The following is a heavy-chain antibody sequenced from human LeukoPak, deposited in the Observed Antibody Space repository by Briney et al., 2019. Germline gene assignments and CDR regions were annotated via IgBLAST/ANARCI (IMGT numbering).Heavy chain of an antibody. CDR3: ARGPSGYHNT. V-gene: IGHV3-33*08. J-gene: IGHJ4*02. D-gene: IGHD5-12*01. CDR1: GFTFSTYG. Sequence: GGSLRLSCAASGFTFSTYGMSWVRQAPDSVKGRFTISRDNSKNTLYLQMNSLRAEDTAVYYCARGPSGYHNTGGQGTLVTVSS.